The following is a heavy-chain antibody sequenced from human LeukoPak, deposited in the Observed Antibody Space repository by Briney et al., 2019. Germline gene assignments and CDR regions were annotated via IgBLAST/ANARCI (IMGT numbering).Heavy chain of an antibody. CDR2: IYYTGNT. D-gene: IGHD3/OR15-3a*01. J-gene: IGHJ4*02. CDR3: ARQTGSGLFILP. CDR1: GVSISSSNSY. Sequence: PSETLSLTCTVSGVSISSSNSYWGWIRQPPGKGLEWIGSIYYTGNTYYNASLRSQVSISIDTSKNQFSLKLTSVTAADTSVYYCARQTGSGLFILPGGQGTLVTVSS. V-gene: IGHV4-39*01.